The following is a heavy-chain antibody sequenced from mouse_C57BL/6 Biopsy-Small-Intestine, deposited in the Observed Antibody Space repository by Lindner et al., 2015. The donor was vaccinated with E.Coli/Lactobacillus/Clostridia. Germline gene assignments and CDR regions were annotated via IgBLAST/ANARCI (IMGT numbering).Heavy chain of an antibody. D-gene: IGHD2-1*01. V-gene: IGHV1-82*01. Sequence: VQLQESGPELVKPGASVKISCKASGYAFSTSWMNWVKQRPGKGLEWIGRIYPGDGDTNYNGRFKGRATLTADKSSSTAYMQLSSLTSEDSAVYFCSRGYYGIFDYWGQGTTPTVSS. J-gene: IGHJ2*01. CDR3: SRGYYGIFDY. CDR2: IYPGDGDT. CDR1: GYAFSTSW.